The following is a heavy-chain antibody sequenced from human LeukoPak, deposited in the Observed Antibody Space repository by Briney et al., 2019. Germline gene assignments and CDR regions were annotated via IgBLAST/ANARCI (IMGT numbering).Heavy chain of an antibody. V-gene: IGHV4-34*01. CDR3: ARVTGYMIEDYFDY. CDR2: TNHSGST. D-gene: IGHD3-22*01. J-gene: IGHJ4*02. Sequence: PSETLSLTCAVYGGSFSGYYWSWIRQPPGKGLEWIGETNHSGSTNYNPSLKSRVTISVDTSKNQFSLKLSSVTAADTAVNYCARVTGYMIEDYFDYWGQGTLVTVSS. CDR1: GGSFSGYY.